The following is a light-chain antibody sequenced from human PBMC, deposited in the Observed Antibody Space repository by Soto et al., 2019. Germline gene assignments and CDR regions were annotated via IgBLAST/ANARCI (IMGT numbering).Light chain of an antibody. Sequence: DIPLTQSPSFLSASVGDRVTITCRASQDISSYLAWYQQKPGKAPKVLIHTASTLESGVPPRFSGSGSGTHFTLTISNRQPEDFETYYCQHLNSWPPITFGQGTRLDIK. CDR1: QDISSY. CDR3: QHLNSWPPIT. J-gene: IGKJ5*01. CDR2: TAS. V-gene: IGKV1-9*01.